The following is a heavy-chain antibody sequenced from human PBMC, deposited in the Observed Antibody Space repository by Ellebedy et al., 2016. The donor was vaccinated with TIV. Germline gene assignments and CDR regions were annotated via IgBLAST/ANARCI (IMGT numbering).Heavy chain of an antibody. Sequence: GESLKISXAASGFTFNNYAMRWVRQAPGKGLERVSTISGSGGTTYSADSVKGRFTISRDNSKNTLYLQMNSLRAEDTAVYYCAKDRGYSSSWYMGDDAFDIWGQGTMVTVSS. CDR1: GFTFNNYA. D-gene: IGHD6-13*01. J-gene: IGHJ3*02. CDR2: ISGSGGTT. V-gene: IGHV3-23*01. CDR3: AKDRGYSSSWYMGDDAFDI.